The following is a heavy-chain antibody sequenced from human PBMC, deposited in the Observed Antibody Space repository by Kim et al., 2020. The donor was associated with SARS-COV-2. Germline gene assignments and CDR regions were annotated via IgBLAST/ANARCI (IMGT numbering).Heavy chain of an antibody. Sequence: GSLRLSCGASGFTFSDSAMHWVRRASGKGLEWVGRIRSKVNGYATAYSASVRGRFIISRDDSRNTTYLQMNSLKSEDTAVYYCTRVPGTTLTFLDAFDIWGQGTVVAVSS. J-gene: IGHJ3*02. V-gene: IGHV3-73*01. CDR2: IRSKVNGYAT. D-gene: IGHD1-1*01. CDR1: GFTFSDSA. CDR3: TRVPGTTLTFLDAFDI.